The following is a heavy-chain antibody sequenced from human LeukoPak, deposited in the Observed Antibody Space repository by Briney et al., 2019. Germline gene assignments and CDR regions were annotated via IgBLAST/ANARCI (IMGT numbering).Heavy chain of an antibody. CDR1: GFTFEDYA. D-gene: IGHD1-14*01. Sequence: GGSLRLSCAASGFTFEDYAMHWVRQAPGKGLEWVSGINWNSASTGYADSVKGRFTISRDNVMNSLYLQMNSLRPEDTALYYCVKDRRNPYRPEGPFDPWGQRTLVTVSS. V-gene: IGHV3-9*01. J-gene: IGHJ5*02. CDR3: VKDRRNPYRPEGPFDP. CDR2: INWNSAST.